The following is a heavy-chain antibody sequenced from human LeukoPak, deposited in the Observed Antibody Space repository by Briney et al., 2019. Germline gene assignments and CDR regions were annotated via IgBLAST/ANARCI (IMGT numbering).Heavy chain of an antibody. V-gene: IGHV3-23*01. J-gene: IGHJ6*02. CDR3: AKDKGSYCSGGSCYYYYGMDV. CDR1: GFTFSSYA. CDR2: ISGSGGST. Sequence: GGSLRLSCAASGFTFSSYAMSWVRQAPGKGLEWVSAISGSGGSTYYADSVKSRFTISRDNSKNTLYLQMNSLRAEDTAVYYCAKDKGSYCSGGSCYYYYGMDVWGQGTTVTVSS. D-gene: IGHD2-15*01.